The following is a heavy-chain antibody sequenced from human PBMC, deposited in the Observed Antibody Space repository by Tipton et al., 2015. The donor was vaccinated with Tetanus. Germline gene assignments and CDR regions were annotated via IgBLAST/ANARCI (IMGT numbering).Heavy chain of an antibody. D-gene: IGHD3-9*01. CDR1: GYNFSIYW. Sequence: QLVQSGPEVKKPGESLKISCKPSGYNFSIYWIGWVRQMPGKGLEWMGVINPTDYQTSYNPSFEGHITISADRSINTAFLQWTSLQTSDTAMYFCARLRSAILSGSYHWYFDIWGRGPLVTVSS. CDR2: INPTDYQT. V-gene: IGHV5-51*01. J-gene: IGHJ2*01. CDR3: ARLRSAILSGSYHWYFDI.